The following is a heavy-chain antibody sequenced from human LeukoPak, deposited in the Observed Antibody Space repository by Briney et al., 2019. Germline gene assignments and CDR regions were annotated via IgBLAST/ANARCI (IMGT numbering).Heavy chain of an antibody. J-gene: IGHJ4*02. D-gene: IGHD3-3*01. CDR3: ARATDFWSGYYLDY. Sequence: ASVKVSCKASGYTFTGYYMHWVRQAPGQGLEWMGWINPNSGGTNYAQKFQGRVTMTRDTSISTAYMELSRPRSDDTAVYYCARATDFWSGYYLDYWGQGTLVTVSS. CDR1: GYTFTGYY. V-gene: IGHV1-2*02. CDR2: INPNSGGT.